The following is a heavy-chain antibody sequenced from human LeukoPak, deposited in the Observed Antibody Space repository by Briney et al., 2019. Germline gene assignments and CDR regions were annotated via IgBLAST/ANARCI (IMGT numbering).Heavy chain of an antibody. J-gene: IGHJ4*02. D-gene: IGHD2-21*02. Sequence: GGSLRLSCAASGFTFSSYGMHWVRQTPGKGLEWVAVIWYDGSNKYYADSVKGRFTISRDNSKNTLYLQMNSLRAEDTAVYYCARDPAYCGGDCYPTGYFDYWGQGTLVTVSS. CDR3: ARDPAYCGGDCYPTGYFDY. V-gene: IGHV3-33*01. CDR1: GFTFSSYG. CDR2: IWYDGSNK.